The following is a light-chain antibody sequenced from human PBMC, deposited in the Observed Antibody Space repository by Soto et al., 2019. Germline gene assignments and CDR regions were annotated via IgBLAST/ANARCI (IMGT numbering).Light chain of an antibody. V-gene: IGKV3-15*01. CDR1: QSISNN. CDR3: QQYHNWPPLT. CDR2: GAT. Sequence: EIVMTQSPATLSVSPGERATLSCRASQSISNNLAWYQQKPGQAPRLLIYGATTRATGIPARFRGSGSGTEFTLTISSLQSEDFAVYYCQQYHNWPPLTFGGGTKVEIK. J-gene: IGKJ4*01.